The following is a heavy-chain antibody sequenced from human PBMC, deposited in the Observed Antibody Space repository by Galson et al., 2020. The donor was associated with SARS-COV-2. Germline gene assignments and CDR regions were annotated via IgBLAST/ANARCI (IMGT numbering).Heavy chain of an antibody. CDR2: INPNSGGT. D-gene: IGHD3-9*01. V-gene: IGHV1-2*02. CDR1: GYTFTGYY. J-gene: IGHJ4*02. CDR3: ARDTPTYYAIFTGYYPAFDY. Sequence: ASVKVSCKASGYTFTGYYMHWVRQDPGQGLEWMGWINPNSGGTNYAQKFQGRVTMTRDTSISKAYMELSMLRSDDTAVYYCARDTPTYYAIFTGYYPAFDYWGQGTLVTVSS.